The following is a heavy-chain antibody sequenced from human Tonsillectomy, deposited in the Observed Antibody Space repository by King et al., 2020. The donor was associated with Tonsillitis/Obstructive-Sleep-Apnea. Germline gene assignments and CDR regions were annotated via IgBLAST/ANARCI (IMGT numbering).Heavy chain of an antibody. CDR3: ARDAAAGNWYFDL. D-gene: IGHD6-19*01. J-gene: IGHJ2*01. Sequence: QVQLVESGGGVVQPGRSLRLSCAASGFTFSSYGMHWVRQAPGKGLEWVAVIWHDRSNQYYADSVKGRFTISRDNSKNTLYLQMNSLRAEDTAVYYCARDAAAGNWYFDLWGRGTLVTVSS. CDR1: GFTFSSYG. V-gene: IGHV3-33*01. CDR2: IWHDRSNQ.